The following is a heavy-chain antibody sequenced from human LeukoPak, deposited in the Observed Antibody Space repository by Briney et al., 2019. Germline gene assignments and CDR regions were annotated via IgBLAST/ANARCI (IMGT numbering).Heavy chain of an antibody. CDR3: AKTSIAAAAGDHFDY. D-gene: IGHD6-13*01. CDR2: ISGSGGST. V-gene: IGHV3-23*01. Sequence: GGSLRLSCAASGFTFRSYAMSWVRQAPRKGLEWVSAISGSGGSTYYADSVKGRFTISRDNSKNTLYLQMNSLRAEDTAVYYCAKTSIAAAAGDHFDYWGQGTLVTVSS. J-gene: IGHJ4*02. CDR1: GFTFRSYA.